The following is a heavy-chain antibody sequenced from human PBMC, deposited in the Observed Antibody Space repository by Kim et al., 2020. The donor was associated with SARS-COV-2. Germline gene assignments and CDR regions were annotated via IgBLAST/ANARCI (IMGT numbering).Heavy chain of an antibody. CDR3: ARDLHMYSSSWYDFYYYYGMDV. CDR1: GFTFSSYA. D-gene: IGHD6-13*01. CDR2: ISYDGSNK. Sequence: GGSLRLSCAASGFTFSSYAMHWVRQAPGKGLEWVAVISYDGSNKYYADSVKGRFTISRDNSKNTLYLQMNSLRAEDTAVYYCARDLHMYSSSWYDFYYYYGMDVWGQGTTVTVSS. V-gene: IGHV3-30-3*01. J-gene: IGHJ6*02.